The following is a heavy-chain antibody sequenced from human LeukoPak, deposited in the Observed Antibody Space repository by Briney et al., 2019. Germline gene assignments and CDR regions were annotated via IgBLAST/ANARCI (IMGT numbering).Heavy chain of an antibody. J-gene: IGHJ3*02. D-gene: IGHD3-22*01. CDR2: IYYSGST. V-gene: IGHV4-59*01. CDR1: GGSISSYY. CDR3: ARDRGGSYYDSSGSVTNI. Sequence: ASETLSLTCTVSGGSISSYYWSWIRQPPGKGLEWIGYIYYSGSTNYNPSLKSRVTISVDTSKNQFSLRLSSVTAADTAVYYCARDRGGSYYDSSGSVTNIWGQGTMVTVSS.